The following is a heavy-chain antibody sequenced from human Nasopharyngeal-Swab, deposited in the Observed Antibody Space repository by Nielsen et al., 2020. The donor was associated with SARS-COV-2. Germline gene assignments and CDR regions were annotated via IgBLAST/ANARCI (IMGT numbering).Heavy chain of an antibody. D-gene: IGHD5-12*01. J-gene: IGHJ6*02. CDR3: AKDRDSGDDSDDYYHYYGMVV. CDR1: GFIFKNYA. Sequence: GESLKISCSASGFIFKNYAMNWVRQAPGKGLEWVSAISGSGGSTYYADSVKGRFTISRDNSKNTLYLQMNSLRAEDTAVYYCAKDRDSGDDSDDYYHYYGMVVWGQGTTVTVSS. CDR2: ISGSGGST. V-gene: IGHV3-23*01.